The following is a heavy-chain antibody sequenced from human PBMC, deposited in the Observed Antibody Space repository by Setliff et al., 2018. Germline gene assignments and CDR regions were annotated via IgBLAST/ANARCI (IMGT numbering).Heavy chain of an antibody. Sequence: SETLSLTCTVSGGSISSSSHYWGWIRQPPGKGLEWIGSIYYTGSTYYNPSLKSRVTMSVDTSKRQFSLKLGSATAADTAVYYCARDMGQLYYFESWGLGTLGTVPQ. J-gene: IGHJ4*02. CDR1: GGSISSSSHY. CDR2: IYYTGST. CDR3: ARDMGQLYYFES. D-gene: IGHD1-1*01. V-gene: IGHV4-39*07.